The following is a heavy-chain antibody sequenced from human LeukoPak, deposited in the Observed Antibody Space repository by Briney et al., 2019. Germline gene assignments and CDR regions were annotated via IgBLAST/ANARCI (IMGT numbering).Heavy chain of an antibody. Sequence: GGSLRLSCAASGFTFSSYAMSWVRQAPGKGLEWVSAISGSGGSTYYADSVKGRFTISRDNSKNTLYLQMNSLRAEDTAVYYCAKGRDFDWSPPDAFDIWGQGTMVTVSS. CDR1: GFTFSSYA. CDR3: AKGRDFDWSPPDAFDI. V-gene: IGHV3-23*01. D-gene: IGHD3-9*01. J-gene: IGHJ3*02. CDR2: ISGSGGST.